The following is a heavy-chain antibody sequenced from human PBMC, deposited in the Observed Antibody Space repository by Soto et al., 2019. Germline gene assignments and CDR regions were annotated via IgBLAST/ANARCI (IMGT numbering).Heavy chain of an antibody. Sequence: ASVKVSCKASGYTFTGYYMHWVRQAPGQGLEWMGWINPNSGGTNYAQKFQGWVTMTRDTSISTAYMELSRLRSDDTAVYYCASDGEAYYDFWSGYYTQAPYYYYGMDVWGQGTTVTVSS. V-gene: IGHV1-2*04. D-gene: IGHD3-3*01. CDR3: ASDGEAYYDFWSGYYTQAPYYYYGMDV. J-gene: IGHJ6*02. CDR2: INPNSGGT. CDR1: GYTFTGYY.